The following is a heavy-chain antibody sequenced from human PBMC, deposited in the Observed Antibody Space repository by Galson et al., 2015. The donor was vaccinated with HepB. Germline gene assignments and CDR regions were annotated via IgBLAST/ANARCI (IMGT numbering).Heavy chain of an antibody. Sequence: SLRLSCAASGFTFSSYEMNWVRQAPGKGLEWVSYISSSGSTIYYADSVKGRFTISRDNAKNSLYLQMNSLRAEDTAVYYCARDRMDIVVVPAAYYYYYYGMDVWGQGTTVTVSS. V-gene: IGHV3-48*03. CDR3: ARDRMDIVVVPAAYYYYYYGMDV. CDR1: GFTFSSYE. CDR2: ISSSGSTI. J-gene: IGHJ6*02. D-gene: IGHD2-2*03.